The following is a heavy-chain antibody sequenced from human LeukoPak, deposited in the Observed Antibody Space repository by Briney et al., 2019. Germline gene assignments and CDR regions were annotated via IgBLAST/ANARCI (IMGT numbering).Heavy chain of an antibody. V-gene: IGHV3-48*02. D-gene: IGHD5-18*01. CDR2: ISSSSSTI. J-gene: IGHJ4*02. CDR1: GFTFSSYS. Sequence: GGSLRLSCAASGFTFSSYSMTWVRQAPGKGLEWVSYISSSSSTIYYADSVKGRFTISRDNAKNSLYLQMNSLRDEDTAVYYCARVGYSYGYATFDYWGQGTLVTVSS. CDR3: ARVGYSYGYATFDY.